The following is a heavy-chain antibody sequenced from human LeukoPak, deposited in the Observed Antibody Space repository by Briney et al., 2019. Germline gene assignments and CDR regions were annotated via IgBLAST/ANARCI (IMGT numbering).Heavy chain of an antibody. CDR1: GYTFTSYG. Sequence: ASVKVSCKASGYTFTSYGISWVRQAPGQGLEWMGWISAYNGNTNYAQKLQGRVTMTTDTSTSTAYMELSRLRSDDTAVYSCARARYRYDNSGYYLDAFDIWGQGTMVTVSS. J-gene: IGHJ3*02. CDR3: ARARYRYDNSGYYLDAFDI. V-gene: IGHV1-18*01. D-gene: IGHD3-22*01. CDR2: ISAYNGNT.